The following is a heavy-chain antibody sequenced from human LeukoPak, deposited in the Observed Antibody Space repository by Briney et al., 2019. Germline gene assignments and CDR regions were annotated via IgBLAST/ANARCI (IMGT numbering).Heavy chain of an antibody. CDR3: ALRDSSGNDAFDI. Sequence: GASVKVSCKASGYTFTGYYMHWVRQTPGQGLEWMGWINTNTGNPTYAQGFTGRFVFSLDTSVSTAYLQISSLKAEDTAVYYCALRDSSGNDAFDIWGQGTMVTVSS. J-gene: IGHJ3*02. CDR2: INTNTGNP. V-gene: IGHV7-4-1*02. D-gene: IGHD3-22*01. CDR1: GYTFTGYY.